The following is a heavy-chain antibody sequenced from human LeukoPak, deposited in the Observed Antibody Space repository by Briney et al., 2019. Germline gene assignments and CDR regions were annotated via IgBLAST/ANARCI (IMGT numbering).Heavy chain of an antibody. Sequence: PSQTLSLTCTVSGGSISSGSYYWSWIRQPAGKGLEWIGRIYSSGSTNYNPSLKSRVTISVDTSKNQFSLKLSSVTAADTAVYYCARVGYSYGYYWGQGTLVTVSS. CDR2: IYSSGST. CDR1: GGSISSGSYY. V-gene: IGHV4-61*02. D-gene: IGHD5-18*01. CDR3: ARVGYSYGYY. J-gene: IGHJ4*02.